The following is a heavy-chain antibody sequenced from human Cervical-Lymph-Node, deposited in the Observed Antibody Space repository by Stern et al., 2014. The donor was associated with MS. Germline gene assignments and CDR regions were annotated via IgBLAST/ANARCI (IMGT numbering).Heavy chain of an antibody. CDR3: ARHVQGFDY. J-gene: IGHJ4*02. CDR2: IYPYNSDT. CDR1: GYSFTIYY. Sequence: EVQLEESGAEVKKPGESLQISCKLSGYSFTIYYLAWVRQMHGKGLEWMGVIYPYNSDTAYSPSFQGQVTISADKSITTAYLQWSSLRASDTAMYYCARHVQGFDYWGQGTLVTVSS. V-gene: IGHV5-51*01.